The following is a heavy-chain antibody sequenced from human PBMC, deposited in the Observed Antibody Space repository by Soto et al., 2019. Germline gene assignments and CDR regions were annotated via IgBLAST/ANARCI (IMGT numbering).Heavy chain of an antibody. CDR3: ATGYRGGYYYYYYGMDV. V-gene: IGHV4-34*01. D-gene: IGHD1-26*01. CDR1: GGSFSGYY. Sequence: SETLSLTCAVYGGSFSGYYWSWIRQPPGKGLEWIGEINHSGSTNYNPSLKSRVTISVDTSKNQFSLKLSSVTAADTAVYYCATGYRGGYYYYYYGMDVWGQGTLVTVSS. J-gene: IGHJ6*02. CDR2: INHSGST.